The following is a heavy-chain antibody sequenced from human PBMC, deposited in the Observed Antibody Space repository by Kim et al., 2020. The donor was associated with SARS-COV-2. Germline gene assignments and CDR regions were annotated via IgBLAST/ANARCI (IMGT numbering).Heavy chain of an antibody. CDR1: GYTFSNYY. CDR3: AREAPQTSYFDN. CDR2: INPSGDRT. Sequence: ASVKVSCKASGYTFSNYYMHWVRQDPGQGLEWMGVINPSGDRTTFAQNFQGRVTVTRDTSTSTVYMELSTLRSEDTAVYYCAREAPQTSYFDNWGQGTLV. V-gene: IGHV1-46*01. J-gene: IGHJ4*02.